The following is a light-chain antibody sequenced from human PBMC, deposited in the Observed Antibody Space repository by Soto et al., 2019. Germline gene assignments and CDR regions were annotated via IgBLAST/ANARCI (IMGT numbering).Light chain of an antibody. V-gene: IGKV2-28*01. CDR2: LVS. J-gene: IGKJ2*01. CDR1: QSLLHSNGYNY. Sequence: DVVMTQSPLSLPVTPGEPASISCRSSQSLLHSNGYNYLDWYLQKPGQSPQLLIYLVSSRASGVPDRFSGRGSGTDFTLKISRVEAEDAGVYYCMQALQTPYTFGQGTKLEIK. CDR3: MQALQTPYT.